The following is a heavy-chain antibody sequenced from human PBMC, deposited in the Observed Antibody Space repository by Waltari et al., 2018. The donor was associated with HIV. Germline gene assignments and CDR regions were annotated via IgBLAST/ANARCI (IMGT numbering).Heavy chain of an antibody. CDR3: ARALTRGLWDS. D-gene: IGHD2-2*01. J-gene: IGHJ4*02. Sequence: VQLVESGGGLIQPGVSLSPSCAALGFSVSDNYMSWVRQAPGKRPEWVSVVYLGGSTDYADSVRGRFTTSRDESKNMLYLQMNSLRAEDTAVYYCARALTRGLWDSWGQGTLVSVSS. V-gene: IGHV3-53*01. CDR1: GFSVSDNY. CDR2: VYLGGST.